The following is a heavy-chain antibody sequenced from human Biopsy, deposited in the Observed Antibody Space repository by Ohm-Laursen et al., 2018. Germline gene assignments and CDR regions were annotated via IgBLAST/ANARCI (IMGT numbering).Heavy chain of an antibody. J-gene: IGHJ3*01. Sequence: TLSLTCNVSGGDINNYYWSWIRQPAGQGLEWIGRIYPGGSTNYNPSLKSRVTMSVDTSKKQLPLRLRSATAADTAMYYCASVVLGPTNDAFDLWGQGTMVVVSS. CDR1: GGDINNYY. V-gene: IGHV4-4*07. CDR3: ASVVLGPTNDAFDL. CDR2: IYPGGST. D-gene: IGHD3-22*01.